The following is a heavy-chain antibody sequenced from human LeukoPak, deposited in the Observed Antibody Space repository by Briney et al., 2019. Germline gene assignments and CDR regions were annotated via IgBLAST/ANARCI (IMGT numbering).Heavy chain of an antibody. CDR1: GGSIRRSIYH. J-gene: IGHJ4*02. Sequence: PSETLSLTCTVSGGSIRRSIYHCCWIRQPPGKGLEWIGRIYYSGSTYYNPSLKSRVTISVDTSKNQFSLKLSSVTAADTAIYYCAPIDFDRSYYRGQGILVTVSS. CDR3: APIDFDRSYY. CDR2: IYYSGST. V-gene: IGHV4-39*01. D-gene: IGHD3-9*01.